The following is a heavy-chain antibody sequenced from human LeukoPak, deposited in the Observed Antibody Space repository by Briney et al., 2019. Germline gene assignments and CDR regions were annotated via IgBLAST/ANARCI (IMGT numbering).Heavy chain of an antibody. CDR1: GFTFNTYA. J-gene: IGHJ6*03. CDR2: ITSGSSHI. D-gene: IGHD1-26*01. CDR3: ARDPYSGSYGADYYYYMDV. Sequence: GGSLRLSCAASGFTFNTYAMNWVRQTPGQGLEWVSSITSGSSHIYYADSVKGRFTISRDNAKSSLYLQMNSLRAEDTAVYYCARDPYSGSYGADYYYYMDVWGKGTTVTISS. V-gene: IGHV3-21*01.